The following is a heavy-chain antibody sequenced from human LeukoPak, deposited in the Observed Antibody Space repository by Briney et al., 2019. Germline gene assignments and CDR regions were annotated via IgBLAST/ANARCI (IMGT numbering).Heavy chain of an antibody. CDR3: SEGYFEPFYH. CDR1: GASFSTSH. V-gene: IGHV4-59*13. D-gene: IGHD2/OR15-2a*01. CDR2: LSYTGKT. J-gene: IGHJ5*02. Sequence: PSETLTLTCLVSGASFSTSHWNWIRQLPGKGLEWIGCLSYTGKTDYNPSLTSRVTISLGTSKNQVSLKLRSVTAADTAVYYCSEGYFEPFYHCGQGTLVVVSS.